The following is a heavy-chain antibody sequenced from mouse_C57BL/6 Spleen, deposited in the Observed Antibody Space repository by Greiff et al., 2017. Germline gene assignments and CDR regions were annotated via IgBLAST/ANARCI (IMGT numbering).Heavy chain of an antibody. CDR3: ARIYYGYDDWYFDV. V-gene: IGHV1-20*01. D-gene: IGHD2-2*01. CDR2: INPYNGDT. CDR1: GYSFTGYF. Sequence: EVKVVESGPELVKPGDSVKISCKASGYSFTGYFMNWVMQSHGKSLEWIGRINPYNGDTFYNQKFKGKATLTVDKSSSTAHMELRSLTSEDSAVYYCARIYYGYDDWYFDVWGTGTTVTVSS. J-gene: IGHJ1*03.